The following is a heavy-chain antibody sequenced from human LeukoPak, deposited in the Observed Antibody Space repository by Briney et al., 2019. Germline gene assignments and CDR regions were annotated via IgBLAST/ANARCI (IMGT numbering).Heavy chain of an antibody. CDR3: AKGRISGDAGLDY. V-gene: IGHV3-23*01. CDR1: GFTFSSYA. Sequence: GGSLRLSCAASGFTFSSYAMSWVRQAPGKGLEWVSSIGGSGGDTYYGDSVKGRFTISRDNSKNTLYLQVNSLRAEDTAVFYCAKGRISGDAGLDYWGQGTLVTVSS. J-gene: IGHJ4*02. CDR2: IGGSGGDT. D-gene: IGHD6-13*01.